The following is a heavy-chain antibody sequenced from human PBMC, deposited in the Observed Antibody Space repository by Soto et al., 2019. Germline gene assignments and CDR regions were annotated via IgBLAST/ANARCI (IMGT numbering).Heavy chain of an antibody. CDR1: GYTFTSYG. V-gene: IGHV1-18*01. D-gene: IGHD2-8*01. CDR3: ARRSPYCTNGVCYTDNWFDP. Sequence: ASVKVSCKASGYTFTSYGISWVRQAPGQGLEWMGWISAYNGNTNYAQKLQGRVTITTDTSTSTAYMELRSLRSDDTAVYYCARRSPYCTNGVCYTDNWFDPWGQGTLVTVSS. CDR2: ISAYNGNT. J-gene: IGHJ5*02.